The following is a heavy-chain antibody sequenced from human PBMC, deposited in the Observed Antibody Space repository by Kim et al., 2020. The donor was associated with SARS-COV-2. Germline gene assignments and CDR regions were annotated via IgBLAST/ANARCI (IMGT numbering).Heavy chain of an antibody. D-gene: IGHD2-15*01. J-gene: IGHJ3*02. V-gene: IGHV7-4-1*02. CDR1: GYTFTSYA. Sequence: ASVKVSCKASGYTFTSYAMNWVRQAPGQGLEWMGWINTNTGNPTYAQGFTGRFVFSLDTSVSTAYLQISSLKAEDTAVYYCTSEVVVAALSAFDIWGQGTMVTVSS. CDR2: INTNTGNP. CDR3: TSEVVVAALSAFDI.